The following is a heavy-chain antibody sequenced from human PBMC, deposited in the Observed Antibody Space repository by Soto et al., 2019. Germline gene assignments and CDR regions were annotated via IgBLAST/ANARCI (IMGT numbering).Heavy chain of an antibody. CDR3: ARDDTTGLFDF. D-gene: IGHD4-17*01. Sequence: SETLSLTCSVSTGSMRTYYWTWIRQSPGKGLEWIGQISHTGRTKYNPSLESRVTISVDTSRKQFSLKLTSVTAADTALYYCARDDTTGLFDFWGQGTLVTVS. V-gene: IGHV4-59*01. J-gene: IGHJ4*02. CDR2: ISHTGRT. CDR1: TGSMRTYY.